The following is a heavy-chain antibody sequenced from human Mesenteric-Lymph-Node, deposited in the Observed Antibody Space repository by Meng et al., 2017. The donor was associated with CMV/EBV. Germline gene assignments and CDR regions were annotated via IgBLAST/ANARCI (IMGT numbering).Heavy chain of an antibody. Sequence: ASVKVSCKASGHTFSGFFIQWVRQAPGAGLEWMGWINFNSGGTNYAQKFQGRVTMTRNTSISTAYMELSSLRSEDTAVYYCARGLFNCGGDCYGWFDPWGQGTLVTVSS. V-gene: IGHV1-2*02. CDR2: INFNSGGT. D-gene: IGHD2-21*01. J-gene: IGHJ5*02. CDR1: GHTFSGFF. CDR3: ARGLFNCGGDCYGWFDP.